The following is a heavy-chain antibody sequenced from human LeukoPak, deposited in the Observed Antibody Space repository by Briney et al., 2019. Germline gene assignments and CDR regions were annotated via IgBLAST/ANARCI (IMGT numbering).Heavy chain of an antibody. CDR1: GFTFSSYT. CDR2: ISSSGSNI. J-gene: IGHJ4*02. CDR3: ARGRDQYYYDSSGYFNRY. V-gene: IGHV3-21*01. D-gene: IGHD3-22*01. Sequence: GGSLRLSCAASGFTFSSYTMNWVRQAPGMGLEWVSSISSSGSNIYYADSVRGRVTISRDNAKNSLYLQMNSLRAEDTAVYYCARGRDQYYYDSSGYFNRYWGQGTLVTVSS.